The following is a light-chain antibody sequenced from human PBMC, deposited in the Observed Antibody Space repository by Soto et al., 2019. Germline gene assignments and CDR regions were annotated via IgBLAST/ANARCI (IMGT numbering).Light chain of an antibody. CDR3: SSYTSSSTPYV. V-gene: IGLV2-14*01. CDR2: EVS. CDR1: SSDVGGYNY. J-gene: IGLJ1*01. Sequence: QSVLTQPASVSGSPGQSITISCTGPSSDVGGYNYVSWYKQHPGKVPKLMIYEVSNRPSGVSNRFSGSKSGNTASLTISGLQAEDEADYYCSSYTSSSTPYVFGTGTKLTVL.